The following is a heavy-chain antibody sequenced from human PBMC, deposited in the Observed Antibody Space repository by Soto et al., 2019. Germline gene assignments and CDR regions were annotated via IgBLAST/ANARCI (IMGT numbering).Heavy chain of an antibody. Sequence: QVQLQESGPGLVKPSQTLSLTCTVSGGSISSGGYYWSWIRQHPGKGLEWIGYIYYSGSTYYKPSLKRRVTISVDTSKNQFSLKLSSVTAADTAVYYCARGSTTPYYYYGMDVWGQGTTVTVSS. J-gene: IGHJ6*02. CDR1: GGSISSGGYY. D-gene: IGHD2-15*01. CDR3: ARGSTTPYYYYGMDV. CDR2: IYYSGST. V-gene: IGHV4-31*03.